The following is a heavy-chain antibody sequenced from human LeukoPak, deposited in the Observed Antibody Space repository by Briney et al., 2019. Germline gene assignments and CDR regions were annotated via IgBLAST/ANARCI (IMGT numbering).Heavy chain of an antibody. CDR2: IYSEGDS. CDR1: GFTFSSYS. Sequence: GGSLRLSCAASGFTFSSYSMTWVRQAPGKGLEWVSVIYSEGDSYYADCVKGRVTISRDNSKNTLCLLMNSLRDEDTAVYYCARDLTWGQGTLVTVSS. J-gene: IGHJ5*02. CDR3: ARDLT. V-gene: IGHV3-53*01.